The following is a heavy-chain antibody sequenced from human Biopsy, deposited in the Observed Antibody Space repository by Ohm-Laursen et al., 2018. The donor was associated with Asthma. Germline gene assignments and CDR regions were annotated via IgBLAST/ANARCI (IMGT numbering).Heavy chain of an antibody. Sequence: ASVKVSCKSLGGTFNTYVIGWVRQAPGQGPEWMGGINSVFGTTTYPQKFQDRVTITADDSTSTVYTELSSLRSEDTAVYYCARKAGSCISRTCYSLDFWGQGTLVTVSS. CDR1: GGTFNTYV. CDR3: ARKAGSCISRTCYSLDF. V-gene: IGHV1-69*13. J-gene: IGHJ4*02. D-gene: IGHD2-2*01. CDR2: INSVFGTT.